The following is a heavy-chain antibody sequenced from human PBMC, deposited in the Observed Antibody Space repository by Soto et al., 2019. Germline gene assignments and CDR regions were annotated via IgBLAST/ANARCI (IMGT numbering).Heavy chain of an antibody. D-gene: IGHD6-6*01. CDR3: ARTRSFTLGFYYDGMDV. CDR1: GYSFASYW. Sequence: VNISGQGSGYSFASYWIGWVRQMPGKDLEWMGIIYPGDSDTRYSPSFQGQVTISADKSLRTAYLQWTSLKASDTALYYCARTRSFTLGFYYDGMDVWGQGTTVTVSS. CDR2: IYPGDSDT. J-gene: IGHJ6*02. V-gene: IGHV5-51*01.